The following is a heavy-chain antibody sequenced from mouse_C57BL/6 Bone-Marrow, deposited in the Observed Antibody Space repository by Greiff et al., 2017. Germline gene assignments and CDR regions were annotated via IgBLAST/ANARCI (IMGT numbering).Heavy chain of an antibody. CDR1: GYTFTSYW. V-gene: IGHV1-64*01. Sequence: QVQLQQSGAELVKPGASVKLSCKASGYTFTSYWMHWVKQRPGQGLEWIGMIHPNSGSTNYNEKFKSKATLTVDKSSSTAYMQLSSLTSEDSAVYYCARYGNGVNFDYWGQGTTLTVSS. CDR3: ARYGNGVNFDY. J-gene: IGHJ2*01. CDR2: IHPNSGST. D-gene: IGHD2-1*01.